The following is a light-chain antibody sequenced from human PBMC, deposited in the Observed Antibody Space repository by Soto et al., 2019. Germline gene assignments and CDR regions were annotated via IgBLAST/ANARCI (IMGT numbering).Light chain of an antibody. CDR3: QQFVNLPYT. J-gene: IGKJ2*01. CDR2: DAS. V-gene: IGKV1-33*01. CDR1: QDISNY. Sequence: DIQMTQSPSSLSASVGDRVIITCQASQDISNYLNWYQQKPGKAPELLIYDASNLETGVPSRFSGSGSGTDFTFTISSLQPDDFATYYCQQFVNLPYTFGQGTKLDSK.